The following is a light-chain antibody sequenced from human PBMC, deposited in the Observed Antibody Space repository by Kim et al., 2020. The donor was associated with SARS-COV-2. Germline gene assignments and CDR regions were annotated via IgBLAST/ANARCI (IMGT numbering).Light chain of an antibody. CDR3: QAWDSSTVV. V-gene: IGLV3-1*01. J-gene: IGLJ2*01. Sequence: VSPGQTARITCSGDKLGDKYACWYQQKPGQSPVLVIYQDSTRPSGIPERFSGSNSGNTATLTISGTQAMDEADYYCQAWDSSTVVFGGGTQLTVL. CDR2: QDS. CDR1: KLGDKY.